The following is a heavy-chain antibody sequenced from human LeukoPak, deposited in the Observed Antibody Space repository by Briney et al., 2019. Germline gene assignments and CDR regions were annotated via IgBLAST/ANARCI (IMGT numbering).Heavy chain of an antibody. CDR2: LNWHGGGR. J-gene: IGHJ5*02. D-gene: IGHD4-17*01. Sequence: GGSLRLSCTVSGFTFEDYGMNWVRQVPGKEPEWVSGLNWHGGGRRYADSVTGRFIISIDNAKGVLYLQLNALRVEDTALYYCARDAVPSGRSWFDPWGQGTLVTVSS. CDR1: GFTFEDYG. CDR3: ARDAVPSGRSWFDP. V-gene: IGHV3-20*04.